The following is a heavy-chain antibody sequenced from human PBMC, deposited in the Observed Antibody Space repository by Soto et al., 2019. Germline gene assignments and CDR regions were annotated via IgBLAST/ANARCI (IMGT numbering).Heavy chain of an antibody. CDR1: GGSISSYY. Sequence: PSESLSLTCTVSGGSISSYYWSGIRQPPGKGLEWIGYIYYSGSTNYNPSLKSRVTISVDTSKNQFSLKLSSVTAADTAVYYCARLTGYEITNDAFDIWGQGTMVTVSS. D-gene: IGHD5-12*01. J-gene: IGHJ3*02. CDR3: ARLTGYEITNDAFDI. CDR2: IYYSGST. V-gene: IGHV4-59*08.